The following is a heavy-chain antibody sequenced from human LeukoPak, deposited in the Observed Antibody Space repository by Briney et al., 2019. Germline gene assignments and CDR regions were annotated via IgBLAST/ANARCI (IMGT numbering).Heavy chain of an antibody. D-gene: IGHD3-22*01. Sequence: SETLSLTCTVSGGSISSGGYSWSWIRQPPGKGLEWIGYTYHSGSTYYNPSLKSRVTISVDRSKNQFSLKLSSVTAADTAVYYCARGGGYDSSGSFVYWGQGTLVTVSS. CDR3: ARGGGYDSSGSFVY. CDR1: GGSISSGGYS. V-gene: IGHV4-30-2*01. CDR2: TYHSGST. J-gene: IGHJ4*02.